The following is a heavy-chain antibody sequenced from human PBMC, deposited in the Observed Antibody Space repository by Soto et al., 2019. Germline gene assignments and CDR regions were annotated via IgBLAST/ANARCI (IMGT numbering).Heavy chain of an antibody. D-gene: IGHD3-3*01. CDR2: IYYSGST. Sequence: SETLSLTCTVSGGSISSSTYYWGWIRQPPGKGLEWIGSIYYSGSTYYNPSLKSRGTISVDTSKNQLSLKLSSVTAADTAVYYCARVNRGYYDFWSGQRDFDYWGQETLVTVSS. CDR3: ARVNRGYYDFWSGQRDFDY. V-gene: IGHV4-39*01. CDR1: GGSISSSTYY. J-gene: IGHJ4*02.